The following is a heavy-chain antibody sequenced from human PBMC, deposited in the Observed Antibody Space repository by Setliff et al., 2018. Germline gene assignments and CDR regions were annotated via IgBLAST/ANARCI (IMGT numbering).Heavy chain of an antibody. V-gene: IGHV3-30-3*02. J-gene: IGHJ4*02. Sequence: PGGSLRLSCAASGFIFSNYAMNWVRQAPGKGLEWVAIISYDGGNIYYADSVKGRFTISRDNSKNTVYLEMNSLRAEDTAVYYCAKRGPYCSGGTCHYYFDYWGQGTLVTVSS. CDR1: GFIFSNYA. D-gene: IGHD2-15*01. CDR3: AKRGPYCSGGTCHYYFDY. CDR2: ISYDGGNI.